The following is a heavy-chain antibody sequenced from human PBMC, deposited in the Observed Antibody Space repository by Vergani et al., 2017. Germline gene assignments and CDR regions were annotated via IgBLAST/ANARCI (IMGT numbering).Heavy chain of an antibody. CDR2: VKWNGDSS. CDR1: GFTFGDYD. CDR3: ARRGSGNTYYFDY. V-gene: IGHV3-20*04. J-gene: IGHJ4*02. D-gene: IGHD3-10*01. Sequence: EVQLVESGGGVVRPGGSLRLSCAASGFTFGDYDMNWVRQAPGKGLKWVSRVKWNGDSSVYADSVKGRFTISRDNAKNSLYLQMTSLRAEDTAFYYCARRGSGNTYYFDYWGQGALVTVSS.